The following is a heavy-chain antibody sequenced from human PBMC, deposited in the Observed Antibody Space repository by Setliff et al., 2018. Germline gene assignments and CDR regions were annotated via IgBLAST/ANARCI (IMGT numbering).Heavy chain of an antibody. CDR3: ARERHLLSTVVIFGLFDF. D-gene: IGHD3-3*01. CDR1: GFTFSAYG. Sequence: SCVASGFTFSAYGVSWVRQAPGKGLEWVAVISYDGSNQYYADSVKGRFTVSRDNSKNTLSLQMYSLRTEDTALYYCARERHLLSTVVIFGLFDFWGQGALVTVSS. CDR2: ISYDGSNQ. J-gene: IGHJ4*02. V-gene: IGHV3-30*05.